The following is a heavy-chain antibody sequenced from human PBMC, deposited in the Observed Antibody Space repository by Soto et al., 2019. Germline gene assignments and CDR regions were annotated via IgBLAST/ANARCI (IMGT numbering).Heavy chain of an antibody. CDR1: GGSTSSGGYY. D-gene: IGHD2-2*01. CDR2: IYYSGST. V-gene: IGHV4-31*03. Sequence: SETLSLTCTVSGGSTSSGGYYWSWIRQHPGKGLEWIGYIYYSGSTYYNPSLKSRVTISVDTSKNQFSLKLSSVTAADTAVYYCAREGGTDIVVVQAAIAPGVFDPWGQGTLVTVSS. CDR3: AREGGTDIVVVQAAIAPGVFDP. J-gene: IGHJ5*02.